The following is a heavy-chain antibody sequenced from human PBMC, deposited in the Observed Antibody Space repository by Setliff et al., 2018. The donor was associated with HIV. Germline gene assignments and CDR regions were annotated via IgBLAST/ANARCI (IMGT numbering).Heavy chain of an antibody. J-gene: IGHJ4*02. D-gene: IGHD2-15*01. V-gene: IGHV3-21*01. CDR2: ITTSSGYF. Sequence: PGESLKISCAASGFVFSNYAMNWVRQAPGMGLEWVASITTSSGYFSYSDSVKGRFTISRDNSKSSLYLRMNSLRAEDTAVYYCARVPVVVVPAALSANSYSDSWGQGTLVTVSS. CDR3: ARVPVVVVPAALSANSYSDS. CDR1: GFVFSNYA.